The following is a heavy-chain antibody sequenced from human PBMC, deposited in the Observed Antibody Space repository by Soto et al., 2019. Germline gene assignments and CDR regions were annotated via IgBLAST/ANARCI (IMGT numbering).Heavy chain of an antibody. J-gene: IGHJ6*02. Sequence: ASVKVSCKASGYTFTTYYIHWVRQAPGQGLEWMGIINPSGGSATSGGSASYARKFQGRVALTRDTSASTVYMEVSSLRSEDTAVYYCARNQWGGGTNYYYGMDVWGQGTTVTVSS. CDR3: ARNQWGGGTNYYYGMDV. CDR2: INPSGGSATSGGSA. V-gene: IGHV1-46*01. CDR1: GYTFTTYY. D-gene: IGHD2-15*01.